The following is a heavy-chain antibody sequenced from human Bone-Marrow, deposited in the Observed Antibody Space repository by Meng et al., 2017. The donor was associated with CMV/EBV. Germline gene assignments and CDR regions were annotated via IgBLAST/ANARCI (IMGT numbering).Heavy chain of an antibody. J-gene: IGHJ4*02. V-gene: IGHV4-39*07. CDR2: IYYSGST. CDR3: ASHRYGDYVDDY. CDR1: GGSISSSSYY. D-gene: IGHD4-17*01. Sequence: SETLSLTCTVSGGSISSSSYYWGWIRQPPGQGLEWIGSIYYSGSTYYHPSLKSRVTISVDTSKNQFSLKLSSVTAADTAVYYCASHRYGDYVDDYWGQGTLVTVSS.